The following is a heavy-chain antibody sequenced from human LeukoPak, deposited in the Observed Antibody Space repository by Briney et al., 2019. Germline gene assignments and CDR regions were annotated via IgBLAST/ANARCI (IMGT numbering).Heavy chain of an antibody. V-gene: IGHV1-69*04. Sequence: ASVKVSCKASGGTFSSYAISWVRQAPGQGLEWMGRIVPILGIANYAQKFQGRVTITADKSTSTAYMELSSLRSEDTAVYYCARDSSGWLIDYWSQGTLVTVSS. D-gene: IGHD6-19*01. CDR2: IVPILGIA. CDR3: ARDSSGWLIDY. J-gene: IGHJ4*02. CDR1: GGTFSSYA.